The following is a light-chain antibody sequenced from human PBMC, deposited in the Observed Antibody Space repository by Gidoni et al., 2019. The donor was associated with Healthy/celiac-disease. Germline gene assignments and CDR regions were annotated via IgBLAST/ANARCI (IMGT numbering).Light chain of an antibody. Sequence: DIQMTQSPSTLSASVGDRVTITCRASQSISSWLAWYQQKPGKAPKLLIYKASSLESGVPSRFSGSVSGTEFTLTIISLQPDDFATYYCQQYNSYSWTFGQGPKVEIK. CDR3: QQYNSYSWT. CDR2: KAS. CDR1: QSISSW. J-gene: IGKJ1*01. V-gene: IGKV1-5*03.